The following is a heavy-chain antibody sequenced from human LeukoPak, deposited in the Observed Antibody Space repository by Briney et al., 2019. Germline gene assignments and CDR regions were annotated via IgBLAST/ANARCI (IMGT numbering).Heavy chain of an antibody. V-gene: IGHV1-69*06. D-gene: IGHD3-16*01. Sequence: SVNVSCKASGGTFNIYAISWVRQAPGQGLEWMGGIIPIFGTANYAQKFQGRVTITADKSTSTAYMELSSLRSEDTAVYYCARDSARERGLWFDPWGQGTLVTVSS. CDR2: IIPIFGTA. CDR1: GGTFNIYA. CDR3: ARDSARERGLWFDP. J-gene: IGHJ5*02.